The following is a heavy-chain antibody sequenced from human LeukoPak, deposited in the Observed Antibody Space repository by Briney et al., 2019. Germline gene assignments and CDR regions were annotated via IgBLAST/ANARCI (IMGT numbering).Heavy chain of an antibody. CDR3: ARRGYCSGGSCYSGLSYFDY. D-gene: IGHD2-15*01. CDR2: IYYSGST. V-gene: IGHV4-39*01. Sequence: SETLSLNCTVSGGSISSSSYYWGWIRQPPGKGLEWIGSIYYSGSTYYNPSLKSRVTISVDTSKNQFSLKLSSVTAADTAVYYCARRGYCSGGSCYSGLSYFDYWGQGTLVTVSS. J-gene: IGHJ4*02. CDR1: GGSISSSSYY.